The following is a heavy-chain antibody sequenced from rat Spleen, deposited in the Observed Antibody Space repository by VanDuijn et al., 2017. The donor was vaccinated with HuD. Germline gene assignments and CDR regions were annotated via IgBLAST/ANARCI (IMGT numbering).Heavy chain of an antibody. D-gene: IGHD1-12*02. V-gene: IGHV5-17*01. J-gene: IGHJ1*01. CDR1: GFTFSDYA. Sequence: EVQLVESGGGLVQPGRSLKLSCVASGFTFSDYAMAWVRQAPKKGLEWVATIIYDGSRIYYRDSVKGRFTISRDNAKSTLYLQMDSLRSEDTATYYCTRDWPYYYDGSYYAYWYFDFWGPGTMVTVSS. CDR3: TRDWPYYYDGSYYAYWYFDF. CDR2: IIYDGSRI.